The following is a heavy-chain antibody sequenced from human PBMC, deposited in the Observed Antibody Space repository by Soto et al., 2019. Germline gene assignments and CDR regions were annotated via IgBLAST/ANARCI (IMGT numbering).Heavy chain of an antibody. J-gene: IGHJ6*02. CDR2: IYYSGST. CDR3: ARSQYYDILTGYYDYYYYYGMDV. CDR1: GGSISSYY. Sequence: QVQLQESGPGLVKPSETLSLTCTVSGGSISSYYWSWIRQPPGKGLEWIGYIYYSGSTNYNPSLKNRVTISVDTSKNQFSLKLSSVTAADTAVYYCARSQYYDILTGYYDYYYYYGMDVWGQGTTVTVSS. V-gene: IGHV4-59*01. D-gene: IGHD3-9*01.